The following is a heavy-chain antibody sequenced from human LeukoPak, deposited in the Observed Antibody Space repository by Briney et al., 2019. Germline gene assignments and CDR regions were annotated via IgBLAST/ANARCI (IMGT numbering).Heavy chain of an antibody. J-gene: IGHJ5*02. CDR2: IYPGDSDT. Sequence: GESLKISCKGSGYSFTSYWIGWVRQMPGKGLEWMGIIYPGDSDTRYSPSFQGQVTIPADKSISTAYLQWSSLKASDTAMYYCAGRYSSSWYLGENWFDPWGQGTLVTVSS. CDR1: GYSFTSYW. V-gene: IGHV5-51*01. D-gene: IGHD6-13*01. CDR3: AGRYSSSWYLGENWFDP.